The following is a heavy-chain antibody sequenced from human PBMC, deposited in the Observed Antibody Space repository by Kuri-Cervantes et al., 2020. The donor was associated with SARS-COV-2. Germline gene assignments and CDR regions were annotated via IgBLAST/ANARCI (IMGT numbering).Heavy chain of an antibody. Sequence: ESLKISCAASGFTFSSYWMSWVRQPPGKGLEWIGEINQSGSTSYSPSLKSRLTISVDTSENQFSLKLSSVTAADTAVYYCARGRGGYYMGGYYFYSMDVWGKGTTVTVSS. CDR1: GFTFSSYW. V-gene: IGHV4-34*01. D-gene: IGHD3-3*01. J-gene: IGHJ6*03. CDR3: ARGRGGYYMGGYYFYSMDV. CDR2: INQSGST.